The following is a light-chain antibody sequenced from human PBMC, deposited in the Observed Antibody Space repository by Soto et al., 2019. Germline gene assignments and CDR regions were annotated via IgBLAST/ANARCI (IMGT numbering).Light chain of an antibody. Sequence: VLTQSPATLSLSPGERATLSCRASQSISSPYLAWYQQKPGQAPRLHIDGASNRATDIPDRFSGSGSGTDFTLTISRLEHEDFEVYYCQQCDCWTFGQGTKVDIK. CDR1: QSISSPY. CDR3: QQCDCWT. J-gene: IGKJ1*01. CDR2: GAS. V-gene: IGKV3-20*01.